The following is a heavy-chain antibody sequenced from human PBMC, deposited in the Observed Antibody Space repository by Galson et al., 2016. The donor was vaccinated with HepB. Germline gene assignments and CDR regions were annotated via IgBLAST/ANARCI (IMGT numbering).Heavy chain of an antibody. J-gene: IGHJ6*02. V-gene: IGHV6-1*01. CDR2: TYYRSEWFN. CDR3: TRGYMHTGMNV. Sequence: CAISGDSVTSDNTCWNWIRQSPSRGLEWLGRTYYRSEWFNDYADSVKSRITVTSDTSKNQFSLQLDSVTPDDTATYFCTRGYMHTGMNVWGQGTTVTVSS. D-gene: IGHD5-18*01. CDR1: GDSVTSDNTC.